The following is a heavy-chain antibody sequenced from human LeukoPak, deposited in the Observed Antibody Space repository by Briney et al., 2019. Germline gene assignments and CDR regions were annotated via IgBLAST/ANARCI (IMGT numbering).Heavy chain of an antibody. J-gene: IGHJ6*03. V-gene: IGHV4-38-2*01. Sequence: SETLSLTCAVSGYFISSGYYWGWIRQPPGKGLEWIGSIYHSGSTYYNPSLKSRLTISADTSMNQFSLKLSSVTAADTAVYYCARGFNGDYSYSYYYYYMDVWGKGTTVSVSS. CDR2: IYHSGST. CDR3: ARGFNGDYSYSYYYYYMDV. D-gene: IGHD4-17*01. CDR1: GYFISSGYY.